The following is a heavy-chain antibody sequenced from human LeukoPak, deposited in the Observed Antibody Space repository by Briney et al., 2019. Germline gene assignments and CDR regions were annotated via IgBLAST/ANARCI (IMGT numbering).Heavy chain of an antibody. CDR1: GYTFTSYY. CDR2: INPSGGST. V-gene: IGHV1-46*01. D-gene: IGHD2-8*01. CDR3: AREGLNCTNGVCEDY. J-gene: IGHJ4*02. Sequence: TSVKVSCKASGYTFTSYYMHWVRQAPGQGLEWMGIINPSGGSTSYAQKFQGRVTMTRDTSISTAYMELSRLRSDDTAVYYCAREGLNCTNGVCEDYWGQGTLVTVSS.